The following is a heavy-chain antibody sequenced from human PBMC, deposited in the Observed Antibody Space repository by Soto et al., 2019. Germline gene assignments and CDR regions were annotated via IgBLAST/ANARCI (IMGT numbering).Heavy chain of an antibody. V-gene: IGHV4-4*02. CDR3: ARGLTSGPKVRYFDWLSMNWFDP. J-gene: IGHJ5*02. D-gene: IGHD3-9*01. CDR2: IYHSGST. CDR1: GGSISSSNW. Sequence: PSETLSLTCAVSGGSISSSNWWSWVRQPPGKGLEWIGEIYHSGSTNYNPSLKSRVTISVDKSKNQFSLKLSSVTAADTAVYYCARGLTSGPKVRYFDWLSMNWFDPWGQGTLVTVSS.